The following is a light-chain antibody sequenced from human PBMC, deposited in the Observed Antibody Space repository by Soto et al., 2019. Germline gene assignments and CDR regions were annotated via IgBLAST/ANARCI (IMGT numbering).Light chain of an antibody. V-gene: IGKV1-5*03. CDR2: KAS. CDR3: QHYNNYSET. CDR1: QSISSW. J-gene: IGKJ1*01. Sequence: DIQLTQSPSPLSASVGDRVTITCRASQSISSWLARYQQKPWKAPKILIYKASILESGVPSRFSGSGSGTEFTLTISSLQPDDFATYYCQHYNNYSETFGQGTKVEVK.